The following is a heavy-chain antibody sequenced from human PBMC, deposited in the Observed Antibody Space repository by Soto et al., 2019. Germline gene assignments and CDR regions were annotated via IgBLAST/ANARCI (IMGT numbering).Heavy chain of an antibody. Sequence: ASVKVSCKASDYIFTTYGISWVRQAPGQGLEWMGWVSPYSNITNYAQKFQGRVTMTRDTSTSTVYMELSSLRSEDTAVYYCARGSPWGDGSSSWYGMDVWGQGTTVTVSS. CDR1: DYIFTTYG. CDR2: VSPYSNIT. CDR3: ARGSPWGDGSSSWYGMDV. V-gene: IGHV1-18*01. J-gene: IGHJ6*02. D-gene: IGHD6-13*01.